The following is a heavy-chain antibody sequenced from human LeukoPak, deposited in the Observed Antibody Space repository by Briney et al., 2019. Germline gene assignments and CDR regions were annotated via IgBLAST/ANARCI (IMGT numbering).Heavy chain of an antibody. V-gene: IGHV3-53*01. D-gene: IGHD2-2*01. J-gene: IGHJ4*02. CDR1: GFTVSSNY. CDR3: ARVLRYQLPPDF. CDR2: IYNGDDT. Sequence: GGSLRLSCAASGFTVSSNYMSWVRQAPGKGLHWVSVIYNGDDTYYADSVKGRFTISRDSSKNTLYLQMNSLGVEDTAVYYCARVLRYQLPPDFWGQGTLVTVSS.